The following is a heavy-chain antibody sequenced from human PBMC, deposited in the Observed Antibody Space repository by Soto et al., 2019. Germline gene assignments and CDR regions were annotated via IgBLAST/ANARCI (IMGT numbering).Heavy chain of an antibody. Sequence: GGSLRLSCAASGFTFSSYAMSWVRQAPGRGLEWVSAISGSGGSTYYADSVKGRFTISRDNSKNTLYLQMNSLRAEDTAVYYCAKDYYDSSGYYYDYWGQGTLVTVSS. CDR2: ISGSGGST. J-gene: IGHJ4*02. V-gene: IGHV3-23*01. CDR1: GFTFSSYA. D-gene: IGHD3-22*01. CDR3: AKDYYDSSGYYYDY.